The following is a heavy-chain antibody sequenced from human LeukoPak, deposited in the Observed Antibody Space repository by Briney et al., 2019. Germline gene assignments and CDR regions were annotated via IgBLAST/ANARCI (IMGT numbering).Heavy chain of an antibody. Sequence: GGSLRLSCAASGFTLSSHWMSWLRQAPGKGLEWVANIKQDGSDKYYVDSVKGRFTISRDNAKNSLYLQMDSLRTDDTAVYYCAKHGRDFDFWGQGTLVTVSS. CDR3: AKHGRDFDF. CDR2: IKQDGSDK. V-gene: IGHV3-7*01. CDR1: GFTLSSHW. J-gene: IGHJ4*02.